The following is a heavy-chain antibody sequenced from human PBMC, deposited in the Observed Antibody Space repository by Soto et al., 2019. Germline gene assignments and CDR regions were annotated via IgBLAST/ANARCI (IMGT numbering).Heavy chain of an antibody. CDR2: ISYDGSNK. D-gene: IGHD4-17*01. CDR3: AKDNYGDGLGFVFDY. CDR1: GFTFSSYG. Sequence: GGSLRLSCAASGFTFSSYGMHWVRQAPGKGLEWVAVISYDGSNKYYADSVKGRFTISRDNSKNTLYLQMNSLRAEDTAVYYCAKDNYGDGLGFVFDYWGQGTLVTVSS. V-gene: IGHV3-30*18. J-gene: IGHJ4*02.